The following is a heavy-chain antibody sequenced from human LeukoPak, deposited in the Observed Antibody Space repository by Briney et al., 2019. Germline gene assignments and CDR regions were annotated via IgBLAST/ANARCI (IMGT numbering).Heavy chain of an antibody. J-gene: IGHJ5*02. Sequence: SVKVSCKASGGTFSTYAISWVRQAPGQGLEWMGGIIPIFGTANCAQKYQGRVTITADESTSTAYMELSSLRSEDTAVYYCARGPEGRITIFGVVIYNWFDPWGQGTLVTVSS. CDR2: IIPIFGTA. CDR1: GGTFSTYA. D-gene: IGHD3-3*01. V-gene: IGHV1-69*13. CDR3: ARGPEGRITIFGVVIYNWFDP.